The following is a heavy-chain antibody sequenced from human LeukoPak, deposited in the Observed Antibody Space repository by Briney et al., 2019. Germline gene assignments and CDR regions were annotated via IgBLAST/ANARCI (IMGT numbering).Heavy chain of an antibody. CDR1: GGTFSSYA. D-gene: IGHD3-10*01. J-gene: IGHJ3*02. Sequence: ASVKVSCKASGGTFSSYAISWVRQAPGQGLEWMGGIIPIFGTANYAQKFQGRVTITADESTSTAYMELSSLRSEDTAVYYCAREALWFGDLGLHAFDIWGQGTMVTVSS. CDR3: AREALWFGDLGLHAFDI. V-gene: IGHV1-69*13. CDR2: IIPIFGTA.